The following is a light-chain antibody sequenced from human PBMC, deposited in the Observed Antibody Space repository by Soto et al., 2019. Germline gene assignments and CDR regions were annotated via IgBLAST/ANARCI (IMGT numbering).Light chain of an antibody. J-gene: IGKJ1*01. Sequence: EIVLTHSPGTLSLSPCERATLSFRASQSVSSSFLAWYQQKPGQAPRLLIYGTSSRATGIPDRFSGSGSGTDFTLTISGLEPEDFAVYSCQQSYSQKTFGQGTKVDIK. V-gene: IGKV3-20*01. CDR3: QQSYSQKT. CDR2: GTS. CDR1: QSVSSSF.